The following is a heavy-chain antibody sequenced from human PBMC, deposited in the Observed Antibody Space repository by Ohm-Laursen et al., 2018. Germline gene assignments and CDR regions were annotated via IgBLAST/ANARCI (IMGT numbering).Heavy chain of an antibody. J-gene: IGHJ4*02. D-gene: IGHD2-21*02. CDR2: ISGSGGST. Sequence: SLRLSCAASGFTFSSYAMSWVRQAPGKGLERVSAISGSGGSTYYADSVKGRFTISRDSAKNSLYLHMNSLRAEDTAMHYCARGRCGGDCYDWGQGILVTVSS. V-gene: IGHV3-23*01. CDR3: ARGRCGGDCYD. CDR1: GFTFSSYA.